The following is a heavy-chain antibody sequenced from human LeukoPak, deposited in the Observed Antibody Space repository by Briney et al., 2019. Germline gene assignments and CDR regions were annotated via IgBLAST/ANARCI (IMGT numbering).Heavy chain of an antibody. CDR2: ISSSSSYI. J-gene: IGHJ4*02. V-gene: IGHV3-21*01. CDR1: GFTFSSYS. D-gene: IGHD5-18*01. Sequence: GGSLRLSCAASGFTFSSYSMNWVRQAPGKGLEWVSSISSSSSYIYYADSVKGRFTISRDNAKNSLYLQMNSLRAEDTAVYYCAGNVDTAMVFDYWGQGTLVTVSS. CDR3: AGNVDTAMVFDY.